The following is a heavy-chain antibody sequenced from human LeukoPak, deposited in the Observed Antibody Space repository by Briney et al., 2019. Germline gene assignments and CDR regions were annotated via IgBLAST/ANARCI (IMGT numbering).Heavy chain of an antibody. V-gene: IGHV4-39*07. CDR3: ARDSVVVTATRDYYYYGMDV. CDR1: GGSISSSSYY. D-gene: IGHD2-21*02. Sequence: SETLSLTCTVSGGSISSSSYYWGWIRQPPGKGLEWIGSIYYSGSTYYNPSLKSRVTISVDTSKNQFSLKLSSVTAADTAVYYCARDSVVVTATRDYYYYGMDVWGQGTTVTVSS. CDR2: IYYSGST. J-gene: IGHJ6*02.